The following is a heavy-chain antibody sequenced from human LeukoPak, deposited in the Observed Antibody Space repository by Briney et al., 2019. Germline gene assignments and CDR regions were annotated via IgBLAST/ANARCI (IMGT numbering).Heavy chain of an antibody. CDR3: ARRDGKGWFGGREFDY. CDR2: IYYSGST. V-gene: IGHV4-39*07. CDR1: GGSISSSSYY. Sequence: SETLSLTCTVSGGSISSSSYYWGWIRQPPGKGLEWIGSIYYSGSTYYNPSLKSRVTISVDTSKNQFSLKLSSVTAADTAVYYCARRDGKGWFGGREFDYWGQGTLVTVSS. J-gene: IGHJ4*02. D-gene: IGHD3-10*01.